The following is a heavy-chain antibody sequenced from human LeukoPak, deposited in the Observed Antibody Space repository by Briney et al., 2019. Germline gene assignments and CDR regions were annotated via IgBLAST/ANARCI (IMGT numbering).Heavy chain of an antibody. CDR3: TRHGGYYNGQDY. Sequence: GGSLKLSCAASGFTFSGSARHWVRQASGKGLEWVGRIRSKANSYAKAYAASVKGRFTISRDDSKNPAYLQMNSLKTEDTAVYYCTRHGGYYNGQDYWGQGTLVTVSS. J-gene: IGHJ4*02. V-gene: IGHV3-73*01. D-gene: IGHD3-9*01. CDR2: IRSKANSYAK. CDR1: GFTFSGSA.